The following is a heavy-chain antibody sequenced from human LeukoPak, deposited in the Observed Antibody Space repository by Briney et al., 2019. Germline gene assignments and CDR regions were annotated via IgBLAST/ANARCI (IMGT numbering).Heavy chain of an antibody. CDR1: GFTFSSYA. J-gene: IGHJ4*02. Sequence: GGSLRLSCAASGFTFSSYAMSWVRQAPGKGLEWVSAISGSGGSTYYADSVKGRFTISRDNSKNTLYLQMNSLRAEDTAVYYCAKGRYSSSHYIGDYWGQGMLVTVSS. CDR3: AKGRYSSSHYIGDY. V-gene: IGHV3-23*01. CDR2: ISGSGGST. D-gene: IGHD6-6*01.